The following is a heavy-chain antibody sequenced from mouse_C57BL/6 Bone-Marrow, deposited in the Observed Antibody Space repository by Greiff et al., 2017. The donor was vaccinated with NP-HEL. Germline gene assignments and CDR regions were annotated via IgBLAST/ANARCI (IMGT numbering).Heavy chain of an antibody. V-gene: IGHV5-16*01. CDR1: GFTFSDYY. D-gene: IGHD2-2*01. Sequence: VQLKESEGGLVQPGSSMKLSCTASGFTFSDYYMAWVRQVPEKGLEWVANINYDGSSTYYLDSLKSRFIISRDNAKNILYLQMSSLKSEDTATYYCARGPGYAFDYWGQGTTLTVSS. J-gene: IGHJ2*01. CDR3: ARGPGYAFDY. CDR2: INYDGSST.